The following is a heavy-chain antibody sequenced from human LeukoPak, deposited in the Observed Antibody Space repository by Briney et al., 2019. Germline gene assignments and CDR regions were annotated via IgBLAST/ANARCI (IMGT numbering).Heavy chain of an antibody. V-gene: IGHV3-64*01. CDR1: GFTFSNSA. CDR3: ARVGSWDAFDT. CDR2: ITSNGGST. Sequence: GGSLRLSCAASGFTFSNSAMHWVRQAPGKGPEYVSAITSNGGSTYYANSVKGRFTISRDNSKNTLYLQMGSLRAEDMAVYYCARVGSWDAFDTWGQGTMVTVSS. D-gene: IGHD1-26*01. J-gene: IGHJ3*02.